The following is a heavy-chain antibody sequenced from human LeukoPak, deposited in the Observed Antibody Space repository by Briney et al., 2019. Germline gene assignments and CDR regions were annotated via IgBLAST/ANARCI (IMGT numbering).Heavy chain of an antibody. CDR3: AGSKYYDYVWGRYRYIPRSLDY. CDR1: GGSISSGSYY. Sequence: SQTLSLTCTVSGGSISSGSYYWSWIRQPAGKGLEWIGHIYTSGSTNYNPSLKSRVTMSVDTSKNQFSLKLSSVTAADTAVYYCAGSKYYDYVWGRYRYIPRSLDYWGQGTLVTVSS. J-gene: IGHJ4*02. CDR2: IYTSGST. D-gene: IGHD3-16*02. V-gene: IGHV4-61*09.